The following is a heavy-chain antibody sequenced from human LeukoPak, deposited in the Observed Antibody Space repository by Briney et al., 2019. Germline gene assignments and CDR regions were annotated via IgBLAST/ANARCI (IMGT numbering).Heavy chain of an antibody. V-gene: IGHV3-30*04. D-gene: IGHD1-26*01. CDR1: GFTFSNYI. J-gene: IGHJ4*02. CDR3: ARGLTSGSYEYYFDY. Sequence: PGGALRLSCAASGFTFSNYIMHWVRQAPGEGLDWVAVILENGSNQYYADSVKGRFTISRDNSKNTLFLQMNSLRGEDTAMYYCARGLTSGSYEYYFDYWGQGTLVTVSS. CDR2: ILENGSNQ.